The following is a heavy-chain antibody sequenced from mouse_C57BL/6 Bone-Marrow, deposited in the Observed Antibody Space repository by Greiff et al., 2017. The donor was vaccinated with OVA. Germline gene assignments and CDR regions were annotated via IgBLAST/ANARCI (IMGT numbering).Heavy chain of an antibody. J-gene: IGHJ1*03. CDR2: INPGSGGT. CDR3: ATFTTVVATTDWYFDV. Sequence: QVQLKQSGAELVRPGTSVKVSCKASGYAFTNYLIEWVKQRPGQGLEWIGVINPGSGGTNYNEKFKGKATLTADKSSSTAYMQLSSLTSEDSAVYFCATFTTVVATTDWYFDVWGTGTTVTVSS. D-gene: IGHD1-1*01. CDR1: GYAFTNYL. V-gene: IGHV1-54*01.